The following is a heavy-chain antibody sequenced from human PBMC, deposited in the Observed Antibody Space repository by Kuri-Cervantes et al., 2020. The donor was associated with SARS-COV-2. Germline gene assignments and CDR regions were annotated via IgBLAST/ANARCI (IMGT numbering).Heavy chain of an antibody. Sequence: ESLKISCVVHGGSFSGYYWSWIRQPPGKGLEWIGEINHSGSTNYNPSLKSRVTISVDKSKNQFSLKLSSVTAADTAVYYCARDGDLLWFGDWGQGTLVTVSS. J-gene: IGHJ4*02. CDR2: INHSGST. V-gene: IGHV4-34*01. D-gene: IGHD3-10*01. CDR3: ARDGDLLWFGD. CDR1: GGSFSGYY.